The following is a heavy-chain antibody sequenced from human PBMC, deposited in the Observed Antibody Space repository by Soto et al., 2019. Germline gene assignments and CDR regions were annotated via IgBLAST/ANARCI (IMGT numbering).Heavy chain of an antibody. CDR1: GFTFSSYA. CDR3: AKRDGDTGSFDYYYGMDV. CDR2: ISGSGGNT. V-gene: IGHV3-23*01. J-gene: IGHJ6*02. Sequence: PGGSLRLSCAASGFTFSSYAMSWVRQAPGKGLEWVSAISGSGGNTHYADSVKGRFTISRDNSKNTLDLQMNSLGAEYTAVYYCAKRDGDTGSFDYYYGMDVCGQGTTVTVSS. D-gene: IGHD3-10*01.